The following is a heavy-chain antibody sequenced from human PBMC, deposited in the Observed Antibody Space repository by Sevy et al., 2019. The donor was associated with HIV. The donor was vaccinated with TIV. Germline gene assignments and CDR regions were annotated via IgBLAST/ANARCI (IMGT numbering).Heavy chain of an antibody. CDR3: AKDHALTTLWVNNWFES. J-gene: IGHJ5*01. D-gene: IGHD4-17*01. CDR2: ITYDGSNQ. V-gene: IGHV3-30*18. Sequence: GGSLRFSCAASGFTFSSYGMHWVRQAPGKGLEWVAVITYDGSNQYYTDSVKGRFTISRDDSKNTLYLQMNSLRAEDTAVYYCAKDHALTTLWVNNWFESRGQGTLVTVSS. CDR1: GFTFSSYG.